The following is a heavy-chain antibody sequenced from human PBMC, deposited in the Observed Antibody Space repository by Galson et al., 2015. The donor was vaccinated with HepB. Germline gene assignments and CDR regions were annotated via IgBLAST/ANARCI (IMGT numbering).Heavy chain of an antibody. V-gene: IGHV3-69-1*01. CDR2: ISGSTYI. J-gene: IGHJ4*02. CDR1: GFSLSAYN. D-gene: IGHD3-9*01. Sequence: SLRLSCAASGFSLSAYNMNWVRQAPGKGLEWVSCISGSTYIYYKDSVQGRFTISRDTAENSVYLQMNSLRVEDTAVYYCARDSGSYDVLTGYSSYFDLWGPGTLVTVSS. CDR3: ARDSGSYDVLTGYSSYFDL.